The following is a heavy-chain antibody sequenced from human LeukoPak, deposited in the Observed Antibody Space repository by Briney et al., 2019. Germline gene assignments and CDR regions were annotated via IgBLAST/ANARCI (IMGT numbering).Heavy chain of an antibody. V-gene: IGHV3-7*04. J-gene: IGHJ4*02. Sequence: GGSLRLSCAASGITFGSYWMTWVRQAPGKGLECVANIKPDGSEKHYVDSVEGRFTISRDNAKNSLYLQMNSLRAEDTAVYYCARGYSDSSGIDYWGQGTLVTVSS. CDR2: IKPDGSEK. CDR1: GITFGSYW. D-gene: IGHD3-22*01. CDR3: ARGYSDSSGIDY.